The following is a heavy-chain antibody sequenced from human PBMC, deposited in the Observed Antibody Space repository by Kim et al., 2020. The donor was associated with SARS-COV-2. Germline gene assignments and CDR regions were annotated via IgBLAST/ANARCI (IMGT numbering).Heavy chain of an antibody. J-gene: IGHJ5*02. D-gene: IGHD3-10*01. V-gene: IGHV3-30*01. CDR3: ARDSDLSGSFFDL. Sequence: YYADSVKGRFTISRDSYNHTVYLQMNRLRPEDTALYFCARDSDLSGSFFDLWGQGPQVTVSS.